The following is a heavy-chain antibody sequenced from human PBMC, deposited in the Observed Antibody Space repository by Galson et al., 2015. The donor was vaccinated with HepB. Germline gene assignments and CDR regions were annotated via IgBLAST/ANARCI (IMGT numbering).Heavy chain of an antibody. CDR2: ISGSGGST. CDR3: AESGVGATRHYYGMDV. D-gene: IGHD1-26*01. CDR1: GFTFSSYA. Sequence: SLRLSCAASGFTFSSYAMSWVRQAPGKGLEWVSAISGSGGSTYYADSVKGRFTISRDNSKNTLYLQMNSLRAEDTAVYYCAESGVGATRHYYGMDVWGQGTTVTVSS. V-gene: IGHV3-23*01. J-gene: IGHJ6*02.